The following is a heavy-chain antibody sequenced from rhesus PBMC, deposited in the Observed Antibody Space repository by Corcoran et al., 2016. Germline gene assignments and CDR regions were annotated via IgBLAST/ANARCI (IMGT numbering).Heavy chain of an antibody. V-gene: IGHV4S2*01. CDR1: GASIISNY. J-gene: IGHJ2*01. CDR3: VGGTISSYWYFDL. CDR2: FYGRGGIN. Sequence: QVQLQESGPGLVKPSETLPLTCAVSGASIISNYWSWIRQAPGKGLEWIGRFYGRGGINDYTPSLKSRVTISIAPSKTQFSLKLNSVTAADTAVYYCVGGTISSYWYFDLWGPGTPITISS. D-gene: IGHD2-15*01.